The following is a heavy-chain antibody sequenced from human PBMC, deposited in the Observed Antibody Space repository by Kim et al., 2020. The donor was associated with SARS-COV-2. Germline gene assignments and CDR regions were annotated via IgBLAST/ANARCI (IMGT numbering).Heavy chain of an antibody. CDR1: GFTFRSYD. CDR2: IGIVGDT. D-gene: IGHD6-25*01. Sequence: GGSLRLSCAASGFTFRSYDMHWVRQGIGKGLEWVSAIGIVGDTYYPGSVKGRFTISRENAKNSLFLQMNSLGAGDTAVYYCARGGAYGSAYGMDVWGQGTTVTVSS. V-gene: IGHV3-13*01. CDR3: ARGGAYGSAYGMDV. J-gene: IGHJ6*02.